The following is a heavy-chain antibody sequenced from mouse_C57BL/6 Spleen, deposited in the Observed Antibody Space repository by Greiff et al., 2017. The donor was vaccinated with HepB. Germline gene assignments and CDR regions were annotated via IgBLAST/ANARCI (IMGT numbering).Heavy chain of an antibody. CDR3: ARDGRDEDYFDY. J-gene: IGHJ2*01. Sequence: EVKLMESGGGLVKPGGSLKLSCAASGFTFSSYAMSWVRQTPEKRLEWVATISDGGSYTYYPDNVKGRFTISRDNAKNNLYLQMSHLKSEDTAMYYCARDGRDEDYFDYWGQGTTLTVSS. CDR2: ISDGGSYT. CDR1: GFTFSSYA. V-gene: IGHV5-4*01. D-gene: IGHD3-3*01.